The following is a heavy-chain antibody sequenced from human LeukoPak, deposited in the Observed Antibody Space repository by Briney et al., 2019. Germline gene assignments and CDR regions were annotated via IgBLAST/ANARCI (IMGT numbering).Heavy chain of an antibody. CDR1: GFTFA. V-gene: IGHV3-23*01. Sequence: PGGSLRLSCVASGFTFAMSWVRQAPGKGLELVSGIYGSDDKTVYGDAVKGRFTISRDNSKNTLYLQMNSLRADDTAVYYCAKTQGYYDAWGQGALVTVSS. CDR3: AKTQGYYDA. D-gene: IGHD2-15*01. CDR2: IYGSDDKT. J-gene: IGHJ5*02.